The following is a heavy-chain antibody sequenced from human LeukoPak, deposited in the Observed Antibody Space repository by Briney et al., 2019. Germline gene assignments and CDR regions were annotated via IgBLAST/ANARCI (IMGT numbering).Heavy chain of an antibody. J-gene: IGHJ6*03. V-gene: IGHV3-30*04. Sequence: GGSLRLSCAASGFTFSSYAMHWVRQAPGKGLEWVAVISYDGSNKYYADSVKGRFTISRDNSKNTLYLQMNSLRAEDTAVYYCARAGGRGHYYYYYYMDVWGKGTTVTVSS. CDR1: GFTFSSYA. CDR3: ARAGGRGHYYYYYYMDV. D-gene: IGHD3-16*01. CDR2: ISYDGSNK.